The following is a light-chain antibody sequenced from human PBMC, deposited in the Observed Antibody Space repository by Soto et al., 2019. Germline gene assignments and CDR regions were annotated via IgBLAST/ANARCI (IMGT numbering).Light chain of an antibody. CDR1: QSISSW. CDR3: QKYNRYSRK. CDR2: DSS. V-gene: IGKV1-5*01. J-gene: IGKJ1*01. Sequence: DIQITHSPSTLSASVGDRVTITFRASQSISSWLAWYQQKPGKAPKVLIYDSSSLKSGVPSRFSGSGSGTEFTPTISSLQPDDLATYYCQKYNRYSRKFGQGTKVDIK.